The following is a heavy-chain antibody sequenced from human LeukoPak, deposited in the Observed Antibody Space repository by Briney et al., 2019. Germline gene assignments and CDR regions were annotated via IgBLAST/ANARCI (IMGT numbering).Heavy chain of an antibody. Sequence: GGSLRLSCAPSGFTFSRHGMHWVRQAPGKGLEWVSGVSWNSDNIGYADSVKGRFTISRDNAKNSLHLQMNSLRAEDTALYYCAKARDSSRWYAMDVWGQGTTVTVSS. V-gene: IGHV3-9*01. CDR2: VSWNSDNI. CDR1: GFTFSRHG. CDR3: AKARDSSRWYAMDV. J-gene: IGHJ6*02. D-gene: IGHD6-13*01.